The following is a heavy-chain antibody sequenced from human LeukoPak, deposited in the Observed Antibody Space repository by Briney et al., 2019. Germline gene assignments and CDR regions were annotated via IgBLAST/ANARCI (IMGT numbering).Heavy chain of an antibody. CDR3: ASTTHVPAATFY. V-gene: IGHV3-66*02. Sequence: PGGSLRLSCAASGFTVSSNYKSWVRQAPGKGLEWVSVIYSGGSTYYADSVKGRFTISRDNSKNTLYLQMTSLRAEDTAVYYCASTTHVPAATFYWGQGTLVTVSS. CDR1: GFTVSSNY. J-gene: IGHJ4*02. D-gene: IGHD2-2*01. CDR2: IYSGGST.